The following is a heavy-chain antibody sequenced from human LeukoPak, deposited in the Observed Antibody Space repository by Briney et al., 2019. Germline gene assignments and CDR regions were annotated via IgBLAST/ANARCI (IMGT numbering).Heavy chain of an antibody. Sequence: GGSLRLSCAASGFTFSSYAMSWVRQAPGKGLEWVSTISGNGGDTYYADTVKGRFTLSRDNSKNTLYLQMNSLRAEDTAVYYCTDKYSYDYWGQGTLVTVSS. V-gene: IGHV3-23*01. CDR2: ISGNGGDT. D-gene: IGHD5-18*01. CDR1: GFTFSSYA. CDR3: TDKYSYDY. J-gene: IGHJ4*02.